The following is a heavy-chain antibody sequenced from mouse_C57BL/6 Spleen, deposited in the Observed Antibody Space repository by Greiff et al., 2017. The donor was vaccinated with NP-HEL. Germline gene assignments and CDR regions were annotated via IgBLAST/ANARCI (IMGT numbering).Heavy chain of an antibody. CDR2: INPNNGGT. CDR1: GYTFTDYY. V-gene: IGHV1-26*01. CDR3: ASTFITTVVDHWYFDV. J-gene: IGHJ1*03. Sequence: VQLQQSGPELVKPGASVKISCKASGYTFTDYYMNWVKQSHGKSLEWIGDINPNNGGTSYNQKFKGKATLTVDKSSSTAYMELRSLTSEDSAVYYCASTFITTVVDHWYFDVWGTGTTVTVSS. D-gene: IGHD1-1*01.